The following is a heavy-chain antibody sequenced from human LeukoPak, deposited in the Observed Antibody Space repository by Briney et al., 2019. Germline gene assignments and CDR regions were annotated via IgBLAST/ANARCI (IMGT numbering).Heavy chain of an antibody. Sequence: SETLSLTCTVSGGSVSSGSYYWSWIRQPPGKGLEWIGYIYYSGSTNYNPSLKSRVTISVDTSKNQFSLKLSSVTAADTAVYYCARAGKEEHAFDIWGQGTMVTVSS. CDR2: IYYSGST. CDR1: GGSVSSGSYY. J-gene: IGHJ3*02. D-gene: IGHD1-1*01. CDR3: ARAGKEEHAFDI. V-gene: IGHV4-61*01.